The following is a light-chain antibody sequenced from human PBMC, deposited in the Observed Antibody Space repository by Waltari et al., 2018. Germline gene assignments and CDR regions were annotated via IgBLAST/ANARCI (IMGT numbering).Light chain of an antibody. CDR2: DVF. Sequence: QSALPQPASVSGSPGQSITISCTGTSSDVGFYNYVSWYQQHPGKAPKLILYDVFERPSGVSNRFSGSKSGNTASLTISGLQAEDEADYYCNSYAGSSSWVFGGGTKLTVL. CDR1: SSDVGFYNY. CDR3: NSYAGSSSWV. J-gene: IGLJ3*02. V-gene: IGLV2-14*01.